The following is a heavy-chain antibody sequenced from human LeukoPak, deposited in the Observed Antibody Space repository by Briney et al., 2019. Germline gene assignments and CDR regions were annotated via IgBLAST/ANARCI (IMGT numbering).Heavy chain of an antibody. V-gene: IGHV4-4*07. CDR3: ARRDISSGWSFDY. CDR2: IHTSGST. CDR1: GGSISNYH. D-gene: IGHD6-19*01. Sequence: PSETLSLTCTVSGGSISNYHWSWIRQPAGKGLEWIGQIHTSGSTNYNPPLKSRVTMSIDTPENPLSLTIRSVTAEDTAVYYCARRDISSGWSFDYWGQGTLVTVSS. J-gene: IGHJ4*02.